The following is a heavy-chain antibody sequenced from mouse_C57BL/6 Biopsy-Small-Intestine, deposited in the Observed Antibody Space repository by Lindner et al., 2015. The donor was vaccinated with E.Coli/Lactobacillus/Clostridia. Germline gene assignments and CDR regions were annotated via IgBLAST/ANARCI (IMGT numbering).Heavy chain of an antibody. CDR2: IRSKSNNYAT. CDR3: VRRLFITTGYAMDY. D-gene: IGHD1-1*01. J-gene: IGHJ4*01. Sequence: VQLQESGGGLVQPKGSLKLSCAASGFSFNTYAMNWVRQAPGKGLEWVARIRSKSNNYATYYADSVKDRFTISRDDSESMLYLQMNNLKTEDTAMYYCVRRLFITTGYAMDYWGQGTSVTVSS. V-gene: IGHV10-1*01. CDR1: GFSFNTYA.